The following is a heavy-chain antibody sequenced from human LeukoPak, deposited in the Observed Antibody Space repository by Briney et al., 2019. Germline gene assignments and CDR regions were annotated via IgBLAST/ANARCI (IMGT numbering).Heavy chain of an antibody. D-gene: IGHD3-22*01. CDR3: ARGQRLHYDSSGYKALSY. Sequence: SETLSLTCAVYGGSFSGYYWSWIRQHPGKGLEWTGEINHSGSTNYNPSLKSRVTISVDTSKNQFSLKLSSVTAADTAVYYCARGQRLHYDSSGYKALSYWGQGTLVTVSS. J-gene: IGHJ4*02. V-gene: IGHV4-34*01. CDR1: GGSFSGYY. CDR2: INHSGST.